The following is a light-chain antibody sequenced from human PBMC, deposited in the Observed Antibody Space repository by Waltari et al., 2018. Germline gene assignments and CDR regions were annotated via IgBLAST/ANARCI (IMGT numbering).Light chain of an antibody. Sequence: EIVLTQSPATLSLSPGERATLSCRASQSISNSVGWYQQKPGQAPRLLIYDVSNRATGIPDRFSGSGSGTDFTLTISSLEPEDFAVDYCQQHSDFVTVGPGTTVEIK. CDR2: DVS. J-gene: IGKJ3*01. CDR1: QSISNS. V-gene: IGKV3-11*01. CDR3: QQHSDFVT.